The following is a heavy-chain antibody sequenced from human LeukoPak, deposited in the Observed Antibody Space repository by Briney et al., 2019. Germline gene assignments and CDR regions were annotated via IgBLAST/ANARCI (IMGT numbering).Heavy chain of an antibody. CDR2: INHSGST. D-gene: IGHD6-13*01. J-gene: IGHJ4*02. CDR3: ARGTSSRAGNFDY. Sequence: SETLSLTCAVYGGSFSGYYWSWIRQPPGKGLEWIGEINHSGSTNYNPSLKSRVTISVDTSKNQFSLKLSSVTAADTAVYYCARGTSSRAGNFDYWGQGTLVSLSS. V-gene: IGHV4-34*01. CDR1: GGSFSGYY.